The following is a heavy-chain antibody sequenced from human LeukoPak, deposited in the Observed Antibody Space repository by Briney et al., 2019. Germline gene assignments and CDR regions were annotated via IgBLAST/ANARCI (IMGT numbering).Heavy chain of an antibody. CDR2: MNPNSGNT. D-gene: IGHD6-13*01. CDR3: AREHPQLDAFDI. CDR1: GYTFTSYD. J-gene: IGHJ3*02. V-gene: IGHV1-8*01. Sequence: ASVKVSCKASGYTFTSYDTNWVRQATGQGLEWMGWMNPNSGNTGYAQKLQGRVTMTTDTSTSTAYMELRSLRSDDTAVYYCAREHPQLDAFDIWGQGTMVTVSS.